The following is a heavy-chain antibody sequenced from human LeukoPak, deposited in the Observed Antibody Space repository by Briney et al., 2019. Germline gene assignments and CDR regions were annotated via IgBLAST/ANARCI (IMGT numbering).Heavy chain of an antibody. CDR3: ARHHGY. CDR2: IYYSGST. CDR1: XSXX. J-gene: IGHJ4*02. V-gene: IGHV4-39*01. Sequence: XSXXWXWXXXXXGKGLEWIGSIYYSGSTYYNPSLKSRVTISVDTSKNQFSLKLSSVTAADTAVYYCARHHGYWGQGTLVTVSS.